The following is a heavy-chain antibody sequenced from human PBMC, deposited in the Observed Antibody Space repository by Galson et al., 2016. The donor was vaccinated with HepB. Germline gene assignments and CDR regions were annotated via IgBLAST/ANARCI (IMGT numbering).Heavy chain of an antibody. V-gene: IGHV3-7*03. CDR3: ASNLWG. J-gene: IGHJ1*01. CDR1: GFTFSSYW. D-gene: IGHD3-16*01. CDR2: TNTDGSEK. Sequence: SLRLSCAASGFTFSSYWMYWVRQAPGRGLEWVANTNTDGSEKHYVDSVKGRFTISRDNAKNSLSLQLNSLRAEDTAVYYCASNLWGWGQGTMVTVSS.